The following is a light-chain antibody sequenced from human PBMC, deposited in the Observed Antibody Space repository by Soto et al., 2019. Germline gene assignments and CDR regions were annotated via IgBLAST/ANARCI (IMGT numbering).Light chain of an antibody. J-gene: IGLJ1*01. CDR2: EVS. CDR1: SSDVGRYNY. V-gene: IGLV2-8*01. CDR3: SSYAGSTDYV. Sequence: SALTQPPSASGSPGQSVTISCTGTSSDVGRYNYVSWYQQHPGKAPKLMVYEVSKRPSGVPDRFSGSKSANTASLTVSGLQAEDEGDYYCSSYAGSTDYVFGTGTKVTVL.